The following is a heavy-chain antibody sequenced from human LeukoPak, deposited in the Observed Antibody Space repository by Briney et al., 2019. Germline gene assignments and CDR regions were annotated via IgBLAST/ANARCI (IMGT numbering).Heavy chain of an antibody. Sequence: PGRSLRLSCAASGFTFSNYPMHWVRQAPGKGLEYVAAIGTNGGSTYYAISVKGRFTISRDNSKNTLYLQMGSLRAEDMAVYYCARYRDGYTYFDSWGQGTLVTVSS. CDR1: GFTFSNYP. CDR3: ARYRDGYTYFDS. CDR2: IGTNGGST. J-gene: IGHJ4*02. V-gene: IGHV3-64*01. D-gene: IGHD5-24*01.